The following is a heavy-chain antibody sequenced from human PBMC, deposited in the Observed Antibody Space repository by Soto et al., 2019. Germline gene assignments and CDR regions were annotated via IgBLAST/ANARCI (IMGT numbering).Heavy chain of an antibody. J-gene: IGHJ4*01. CDR2: IIPIFGTA. Sequence: ASVKVSCKASGGTFSSYAISWVRQAPGQGLEWMGGIIPIFGTANYAQKFQGRVTITADESTSTAYMELSSLRSEDTAVYYCASVRGLSDSSGYYDYWGQEPWSPSPQ. CDR3: ASVRGLSDSSGYYDY. V-gene: IGHV1-69*13. CDR1: GGTFSSYA. D-gene: IGHD3-22*01.